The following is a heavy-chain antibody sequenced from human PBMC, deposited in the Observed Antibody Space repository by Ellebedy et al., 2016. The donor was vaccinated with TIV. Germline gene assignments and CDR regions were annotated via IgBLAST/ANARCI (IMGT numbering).Heavy chain of an antibody. D-gene: IGHD2-8*01. Sequence: ASVKVSCKGSGYTFSNYEIAWVRQSPGQGLEWMGWIYNGNTYYTQKLQGRLTMTTDTSTSTAYMELRSLRSDDTAVYYCARNGGGLGYWGQGTLVTVSS. CDR1: GYTFSNYE. J-gene: IGHJ4*02. CDR3: ARNGGGLGY. CDR2: IYNGNT. V-gene: IGHV1-18*01.